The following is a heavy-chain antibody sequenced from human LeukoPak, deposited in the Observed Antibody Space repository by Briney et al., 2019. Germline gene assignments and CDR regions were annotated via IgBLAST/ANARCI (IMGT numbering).Heavy chain of an antibody. Sequence: PGGSLRLSCAASGFTFSSYAMHWVRQAPGKGLEWVAVISYDGSNKYYADSVKGRFTISRDNSKNTLYLQMNSLRAEDTAVYYCARDRAIVAVQCGIDYWGQGTLVTVSS. CDR2: ISYDGSNK. D-gene: IGHD3-22*01. CDR3: ARDRAIVAVQCGIDY. V-gene: IGHV3-30-3*01. J-gene: IGHJ4*02. CDR1: GFTFSSYA.